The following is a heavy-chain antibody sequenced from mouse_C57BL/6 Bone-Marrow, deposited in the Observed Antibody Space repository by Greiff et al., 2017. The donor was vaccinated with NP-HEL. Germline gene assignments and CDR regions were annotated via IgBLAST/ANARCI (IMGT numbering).Heavy chain of an antibody. Sequence: VKLEESGPGLVQPSQSLSITCTVSGFSLTSYGVHWVRQSPGKGLEWLGVIWSGGSTDYNAAFISRLSISKDNSKSQVFFKMNSLQADDTAIYYCARRADGYYAYAMDYWGQGTSVTVSS. CDR3: ARRADGYYAYAMDY. J-gene: IGHJ4*01. V-gene: IGHV2-2*01. CDR1: GFSLTSYG. CDR2: IWSGGST. D-gene: IGHD2-3*01.